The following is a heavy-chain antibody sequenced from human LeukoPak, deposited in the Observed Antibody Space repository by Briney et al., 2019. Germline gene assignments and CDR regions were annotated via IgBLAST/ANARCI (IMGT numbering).Heavy chain of an antibody. CDR1: GGSISSYY. D-gene: IGHD6-19*01. CDR3: AREAAVAEAFDI. J-gene: IGHJ3*02. CDR2: IYYSGST. Sequence: SETLSLTCTVSGGSISSYYWSWIRQPPGKGLEWIGYIYYSGSTNYNPSLKSRVTISVDTSKNQFSLKLSSVTAADTAVYYCAREAAVAEAFDIWGQGTMVTVSS. V-gene: IGHV4-59*01.